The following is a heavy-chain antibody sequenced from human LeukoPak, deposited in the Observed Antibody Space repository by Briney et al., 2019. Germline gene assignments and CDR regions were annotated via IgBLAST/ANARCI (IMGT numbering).Heavy chain of an antibody. CDR2: ISSSGSTI. D-gene: IGHD3-22*01. CDR1: GFTFSDYY. J-gene: IGHJ3*02. Sequence: GGSLRLSCAASGFTFSDYYMSWIRQAPGKGLEWVSYISSSGSTIYYADSVKGRFTISRDNAKNSLYLQMNSLRAEDTAVYYCANQYYYDSSGYHDAFDIWGQGTMVTVSS. CDR3: ANQYYYDSSGYHDAFDI. V-gene: IGHV3-11*04.